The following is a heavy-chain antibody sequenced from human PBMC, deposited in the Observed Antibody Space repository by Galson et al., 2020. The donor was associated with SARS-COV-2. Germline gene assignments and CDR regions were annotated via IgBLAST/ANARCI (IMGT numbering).Heavy chain of an antibody. CDR2: ISYDGSNK. J-gene: IGHJ4*02. D-gene: IGHD3-10*01. Sequence: GGSLRLSCAASGFTFSSYGMHWVRQAPGKGLEWVAVISYDGSNKYYADSVKGRFTISRDNSKNTLYLQMNSLRAEDTAVYYCAKDFGSWNYFDYWGQGTLVTVSS. CDR3: AKDFGSWNYFDY. CDR1: GFTFSSYG. V-gene: IGHV3-30*18.